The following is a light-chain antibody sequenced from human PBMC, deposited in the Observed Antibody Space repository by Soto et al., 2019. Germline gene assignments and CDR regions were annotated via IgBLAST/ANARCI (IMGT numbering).Light chain of an antibody. CDR3: QHYNSYSEA. J-gene: IGKJ1*01. V-gene: IGKV1-5*03. Sequence: DIQMTQSHSTLSGSVGDRVTITCRASQTISSWLAWYQQKPGKAPKLLIYKASTLKSGVPSRFSGSGSGTECTLTISSLQPADFATYYCQHYNSYSEAFGQGTKVELK. CDR1: QTISSW. CDR2: KAS.